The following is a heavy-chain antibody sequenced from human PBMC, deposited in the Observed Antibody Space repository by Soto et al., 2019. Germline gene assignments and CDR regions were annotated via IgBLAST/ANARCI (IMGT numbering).Heavy chain of an antibody. CDR2: IIPILGTA. CDR3: ARPYDSSDYYGGGMDV. V-gene: IGHV1-69*13. Sequence: ASVKVSCKASGGTFNNNAISWVRQAPGQELEWMGGIIPILGTANYAQKFRGRVTITADESTSTGYMDLSSLRSGDTAVYYCARPYDSSDYYGGGMDVWGQGTTVTVSS. CDR1: GGTFNNNA. D-gene: IGHD3-22*01. J-gene: IGHJ6*02.